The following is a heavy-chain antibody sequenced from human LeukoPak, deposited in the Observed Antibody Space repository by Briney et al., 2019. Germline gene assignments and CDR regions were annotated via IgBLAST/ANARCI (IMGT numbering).Heavy chain of an antibody. J-gene: IGHJ6*03. V-gene: IGHV3-15*01. Sequence: PGGSLRLSCAASGFPFSSYAMSWVRQAPGKGLEWVGRIKSKTDGGTTDYAAPVKGRFTISREDSKNTLYLQMNSLKTEDTAVYYCTTYVGAYSNWGDYYYYYMDVWGKGTTVTVSS. CDR2: IKSKTDGGTT. D-gene: IGHD4-11*01. CDR3: TTYVGAYSNWGDYYYYYMDV. CDR1: GFPFSSYA.